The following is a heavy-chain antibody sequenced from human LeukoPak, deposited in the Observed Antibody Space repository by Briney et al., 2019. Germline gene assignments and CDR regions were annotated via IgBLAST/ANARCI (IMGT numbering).Heavy chain of an antibody. CDR2: IYYSGST. D-gene: IGHD3-22*01. V-gene: IGHV4-59*01. CDR3: ARALGWDDGSSATRSRAFDI. Sequence: PAETLSLTCTVSGDSISNYYWSWIRQPPGKGLEWIGYIYYSGSTNYNPSLKSRVTISVDTSKNQFSLKLSSVTAADTAVYYCARALGWDDGSSATRSRAFDIWGQGTMVTVSS. J-gene: IGHJ3*02. CDR1: GDSISNYY.